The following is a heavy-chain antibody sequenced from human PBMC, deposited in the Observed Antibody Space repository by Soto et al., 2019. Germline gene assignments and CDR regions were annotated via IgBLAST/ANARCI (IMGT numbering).Heavy chain of an antibody. D-gene: IGHD5-12*01. V-gene: IGHV4-4*02. CDR2: IYQSGST. J-gene: IGHJ3*02. Sequence: PSETLSLTCAVSGGSISSSTWWSWVRQPPGKGLEWIGEIYQSGSTNYNPNLKSRVTKSVDKSKKQIYLKLSSETAADTAVYYCARDAGYNYPRSAFDIWGQGTMVA. CDR3: ARDAGYNYPRSAFDI. CDR1: GGSISSSTW.